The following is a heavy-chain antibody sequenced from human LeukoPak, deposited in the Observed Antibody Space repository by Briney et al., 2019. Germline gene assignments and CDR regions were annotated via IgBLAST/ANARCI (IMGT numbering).Heavy chain of an antibody. V-gene: IGHV4-34*01. CDR1: GGSFSAYY. D-gene: IGHD1-7*01. Sequence: PSETLSLTCAVYGGSFSAYYWTWIRQPPGKGLEWIGEINHSGSTNYNPSLKSRLTISLDTSKNRFSLNLRSVTAADTAVYYCARVRITGTTGYYYMDVWGKGTTVTVSS. CDR3: ARVRITGTTGYYYMDV. J-gene: IGHJ6*03. CDR2: INHSGST.